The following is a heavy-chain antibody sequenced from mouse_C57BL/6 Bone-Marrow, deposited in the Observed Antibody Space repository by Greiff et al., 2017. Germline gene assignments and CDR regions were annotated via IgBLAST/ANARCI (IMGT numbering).Heavy chain of an antibody. Sequence: QVQLQQPGAELVKPGASVKLSCKASGYTFTSYWMQWVKQRPGQGLEWIGEIDPSDSYTNYNQKFKGKATLTVDTSSSTAYMQLSSLTSEDSAVXYCARVATKNAMDYWGQGTSVTVSS. V-gene: IGHV1-50*01. CDR1: GYTFTSYW. J-gene: IGHJ4*01. CDR3: ARVATKNAMDY. CDR2: IDPSDSYT. D-gene: IGHD1-1*01.